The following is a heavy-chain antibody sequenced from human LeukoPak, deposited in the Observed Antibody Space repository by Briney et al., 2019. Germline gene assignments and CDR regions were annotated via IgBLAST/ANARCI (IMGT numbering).Heavy chain of an antibody. J-gene: IGHJ5*02. V-gene: IGHV1-2*02. CDR2: INTNSGGT. D-gene: IGHD3-22*01. CDR3: ARVGDYYDSSGSEGWFDP. CDR1: KYTFTDYY. Sequence: ASVKVSCKASTSKYTFTDYYIHWVRQAPGQGLEWMGWINTNSGGTYYAQKFQGRVIMTRDTSTSTAYMELSRLRSDDTAVFYCARVGDYYDSSGSEGWFDPWGQGTLVTVSS.